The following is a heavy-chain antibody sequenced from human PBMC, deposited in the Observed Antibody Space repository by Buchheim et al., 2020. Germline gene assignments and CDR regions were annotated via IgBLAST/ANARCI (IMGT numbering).Heavy chain of an antibody. J-gene: IGHJ5*02. Sequence: EVQLVESGGGLVQPGGSLRLSCAASGFTFSSYWMHWVRQAPGKGLVWVSRINSDGSSTSYADSVKGRFTISRDNAKNTLYLQMNSLRAEDTAVYYCARAWMPRGIAVAGTGPQLYNWFDPWGQGTL. CDR2: INSDGSST. D-gene: IGHD6-19*01. CDR1: GFTFSSYW. CDR3: ARAWMPRGIAVAGTGPQLYNWFDP. V-gene: IGHV3-74*01.